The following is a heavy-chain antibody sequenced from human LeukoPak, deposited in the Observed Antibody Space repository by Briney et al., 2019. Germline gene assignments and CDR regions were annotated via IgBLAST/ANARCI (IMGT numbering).Heavy chain of an antibody. CDR2: ISAYNGNT. CDR1: GYTFTSYG. J-gene: IGHJ5*02. CDR3: ARELGDNWFDP. V-gene: IGHV1-18*01. D-gene: IGHD3-16*01. Sequence: ASVKVSCKASGYTFTSYGISWVRQAPGQGLEWMGWISAYNGNTNYAQKLQGRVTMTTDTSTSTAYRELRRLRSDDTAVYYCARELGDNWFDPWGQGTLVTVSS.